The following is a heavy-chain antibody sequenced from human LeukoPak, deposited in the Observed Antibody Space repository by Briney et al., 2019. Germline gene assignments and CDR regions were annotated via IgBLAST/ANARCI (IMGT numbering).Heavy chain of an antibody. CDR1: GFTLSSYW. V-gene: IGHV3-74*01. J-gene: IGHJ6*02. D-gene: IGHD3-9*01. CDR3: ARDFPNYDILTGRGGYGMDV. CDR2: INSDGSST. Sequence: GGSLRLSCAASGFTLSSYWMHWVRQAPGKGLVWVPRINSDGSSTSYADSVKGRFTISRDNAKNTLYLQMNSLRAEDTAVYYCARDFPNYDILTGRGGYGMDVWGQGTTVTVSS.